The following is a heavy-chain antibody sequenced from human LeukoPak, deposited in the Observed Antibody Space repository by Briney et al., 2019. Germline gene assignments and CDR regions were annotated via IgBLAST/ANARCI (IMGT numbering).Heavy chain of an antibody. D-gene: IGHD6-13*01. J-gene: IGHJ4*02. CDR3: ASEAAYSSTWYYFDY. Sequence: SETLSLTCAVYGGSISSGDYYWSWIRQPPGKGLEWIGYIYYSGSTHYNPSLKSRITISVDTSKNQFSLSLSSVTAADTAVYYCASEAAYSSTWYYFDYWDQGTLVTVSS. CDR2: IYYSGST. V-gene: IGHV4-30-4*08. CDR1: GGSISSGDYY.